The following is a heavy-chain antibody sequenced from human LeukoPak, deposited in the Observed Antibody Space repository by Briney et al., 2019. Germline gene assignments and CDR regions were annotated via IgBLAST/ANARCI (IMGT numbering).Heavy chain of an antibody. J-gene: IGHJ4*02. CDR2: TYYRSKWHK. V-gene: IGHV6-1*01. Sequence: SQTLSLTCAISGDSVSSKSEAWDWIRQSPSRGLEWLGRTYYRSKWHKDYALSVKSRISINPDTSKNPFSLQLNSVTPDDTAVYYCARSLRDWGQGTLVTVSS. CDR1: GDSVSSKSEA. CDR3: ARSLRD.